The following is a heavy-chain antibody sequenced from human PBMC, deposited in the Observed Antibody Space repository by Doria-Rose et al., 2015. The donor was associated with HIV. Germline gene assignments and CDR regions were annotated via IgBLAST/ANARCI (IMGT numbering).Heavy chain of an antibody. CDR2: IFSDDER. J-gene: IGHJ4*02. CDR1: GVSLSSPGMG. Sequence: QVTLKEPGPVLVKPTETLTLTCTVSGVSLSSPGMGVSWIRQPPGKALEWLANIFSDDERSYKTSLQNRLTISRGTSKSQVVLTMTDMDPVDTATYYCARIKSSRWYHKYYFDFWGQGTLVIVSA. D-gene: IGHD6-13*01. V-gene: IGHV2-26*01. CDR3: ARIKSSRWYHKYYFDF.